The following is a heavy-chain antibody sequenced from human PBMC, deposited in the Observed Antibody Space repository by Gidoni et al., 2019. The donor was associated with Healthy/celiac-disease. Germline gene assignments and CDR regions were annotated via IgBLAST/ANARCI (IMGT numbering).Heavy chain of an antibody. CDR2: IWYDGSNN. CDR3: ARGRGDPVAFDI. D-gene: IGHD4-17*01. J-gene: IGHJ3*02. CDR1: GFTFSSYG. Sequence: QVPLVEPAGGVVQPGRSVRLSYAASGFTFSSYGLHGVRQAPGKVMEWGEVIWYDGSNNYYADSVKCRFTISRDNSMNTLYLQMNSLRAEDTAVYYCARGRGDPVAFDIWGQGTMVTVSS. V-gene: IGHV3-33*01.